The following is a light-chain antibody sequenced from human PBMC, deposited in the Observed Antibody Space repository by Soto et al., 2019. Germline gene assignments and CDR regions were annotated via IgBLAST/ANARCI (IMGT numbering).Light chain of an antibody. CDR1: QSIDRW. Sequence: DIQMTQSPSILSASIGDRVTITCRASQSIDRWLVWYQQKPGKYPNFLMYEASKLQSGVPPRFSGSGSGTEFTLTISSLQPDDFATYYCQQHKSYPRTFGQGTKVEIK. CDR2: EAS. V-gene: IGKV1-5*03. CDR3: QQHKSYPRT. J-gene: IGKJ1*01.